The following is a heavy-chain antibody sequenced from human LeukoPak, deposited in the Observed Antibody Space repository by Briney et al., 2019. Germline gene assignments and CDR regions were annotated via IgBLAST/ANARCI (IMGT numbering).Heavy chain of an antibody. CDR3: AAAIRWLGNDY. Sequence: PGGSLRLSCAASGFTFSSYEMNWVRQAPGKGLEWVSYISSSGSTIYYADSVKGRFTISRDNAKNSLYLQMNSLRAEDTAVYYCAAAIRWLGNDYWGQGTLVTVSS. CDR1: GFTFSSYE. J-gene: IGHJ4*02. CDR2: ISSSGSTI. D-gene: IGHD5-24*01. V-gene: IGHV3-48*03.